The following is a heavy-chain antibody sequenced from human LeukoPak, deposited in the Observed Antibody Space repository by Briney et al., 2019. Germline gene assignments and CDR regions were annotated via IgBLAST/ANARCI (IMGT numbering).Heavy chain of an antibody. J-gene: IGHJ4*02. Sequence: SETLSLTCTVSGGSISSYYWSWIRQPAGKGLEWIGRIYISGSGSTNYNPSLKSRVTMSVDTSKNQFSLKLSSVTAADTAVYYCASLYCSGGSCYLDYWGQGTLVTVSS. V-gene: IGHV4-4*07. D-gene: IGHD2-15*01. CDR3: ASLYCSGGSCYLDY. CDR2: IYISGSGST. CDR1: GGSISSYY.